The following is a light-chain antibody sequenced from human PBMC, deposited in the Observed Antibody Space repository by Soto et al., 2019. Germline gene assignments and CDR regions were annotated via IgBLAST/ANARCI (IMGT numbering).Light chain of an antibody. V-gene: IGLV2-14*03. CDR2: EVR. Sequence: QSALTQPVSVSGSPGQSITISCTGTSSDIGAYDYVSWFQQYSGKAPTLIIYEVRFRPSGVSSRSSGSKSGNTASLTISGLQTEDEADYYCGSYASATLIFGGGTKLTVL. J-gene: IGLJ2*01. CDR1: SSDIGAYDY. CDR3: GSYASATLI.